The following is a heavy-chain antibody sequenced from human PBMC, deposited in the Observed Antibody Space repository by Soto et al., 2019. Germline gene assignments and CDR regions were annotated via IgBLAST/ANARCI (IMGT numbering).Heavy chain of an antibody. D-gene: IGHD2-2*01. V-gene: IGHV3-48*02. CDR1: GFSFGSYS. CDR2: ISGRGTTT. J-gene: IGHJ6*02. Sequence: GGSLRLSCEVSGFSFGSYSMNWVRQAPWKGLEWVSFISGRGTTTYYADSVRGRFTVSRDNAKNSLSLEVNSLRDEDTAVYYCARLGYCSSATCKYYFYYYGMDVWGQGTTVTVSS. CDR3: ARLGYCSSATCKYYFYYYGMDV.